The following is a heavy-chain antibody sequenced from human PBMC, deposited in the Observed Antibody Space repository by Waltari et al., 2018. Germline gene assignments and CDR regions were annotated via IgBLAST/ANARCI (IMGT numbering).Heavy chain of an antibody. CDR1: GITFHSYA. D-gene: IGHD4-17*01. CDR2: IIGSGDTT. CDR3: ARGGNYGVTDPFDY. J-gene: IGHJ4*02. V-gene: IGHV3-23*04. Sequence: EVQVVESGGGLVQPGGSLRLSCAASGITFHSYAINWVRQAPGKGLEWVSGIIGSGDTTYYADSVKGRFTISRENSKNTLYLQMNSLRAEDTAIYYCARGGNYGVTDPFDYWGQGTLVTVSS.